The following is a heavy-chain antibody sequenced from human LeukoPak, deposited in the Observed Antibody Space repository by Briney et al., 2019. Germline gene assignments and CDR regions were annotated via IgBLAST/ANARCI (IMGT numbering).Heavy chain of an antibody. J-gene: IGHJ4*02. V-gene: IGHV1-69*05. CDR2: IIPIFGTA. CDR1: GGTFSSYA. CDR3: ARGGKRYYYDSSGYYYVGVFDY. Sequence: SVKVSCKASGGTFSSYAISWVRQAPRQGLEWMGGIIPIFGTANYAQKFQGRVTITTDESTSTAYMELSSLRSEDTAVYYCARGGKRYYYDSSGYYYVGVFDYWGQGTLVTVSS. D-gene: IGHD3-22*01.